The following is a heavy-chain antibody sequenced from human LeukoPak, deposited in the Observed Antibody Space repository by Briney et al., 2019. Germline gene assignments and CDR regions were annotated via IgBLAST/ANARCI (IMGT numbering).Heavy chain of an antibody. Sequence: QPGGSLRLSCAASGVTFSSCAMHWVRQAPGKGLEWVALISYDGSNKYYADSVKGRFTISRDNAKNSLYLQMNSLRAEDTAVYYCARDPPLGYCSSTSCWGGFDYWGQGTLVTVSS. CDR1: GVTFSSCA. V-gene: IGHV3-30*04. D-gene: IGHD2-2*01. CDR3: ARDPPLGYCSSTSCWGGFDY. J-gene: IGHJ4*02. CDR2: ISYDGSNK.